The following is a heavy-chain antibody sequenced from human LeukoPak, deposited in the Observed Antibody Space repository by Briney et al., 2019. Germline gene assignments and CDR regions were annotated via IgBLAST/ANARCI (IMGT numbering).Heavy chain of an antibody. CDR2: ICGSGGCT. Sequence: GGSLRLSCAASGFTFSSYAMSWVRQAPGKGLEWVSAICGSGGCTCYADSVKDRFTISRDNSKNTLYLQMNSLRAEDTAVYYCAKDRNIAARGAHDYWGQGTLVTVSS. CDR3: AKDRNIAARGAHDY. V-gene: IGHV3-23*01. J-gene: IGHJ4*02. D-gene: IGHD6-6*01. CDR1: GFTFSSYA.